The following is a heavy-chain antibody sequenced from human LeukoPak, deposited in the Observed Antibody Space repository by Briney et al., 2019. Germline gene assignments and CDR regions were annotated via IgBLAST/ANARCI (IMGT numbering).Heavy chain of an antibody. CDR3: AKSHDYGDYVLQYFQH. CDR1: GFTFSSYG. J-gene: IGHJ1*01. D-gene: IGHD4-17*01. V-gene: IGHV3-30*18. Sequence: PGRSLRLSCAASGFTFSSYGMHRVRQAPGKGLEWVAVISYDGSNKYYADSVKGRFTISRDNSKNTLYLQMNSLRAEDTAVYYCAKSHDYGDYVLQYFQHWGQGTLVTVSS. CDR2: ISYDGSNK.